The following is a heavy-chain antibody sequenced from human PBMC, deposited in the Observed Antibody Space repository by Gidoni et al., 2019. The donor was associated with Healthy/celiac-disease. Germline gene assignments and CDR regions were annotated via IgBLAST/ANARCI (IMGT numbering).Heavy chain of an antibody. CDR2: IKQDGSEK. D-gene: IGHD3-22*01. V-gene: IGHV3-7*01. Sequence: EVQLVESGGGLVQPGGSLRLSCAASGFTFSRYWMSWVRQAPGKGLEWVANIKQDGSEKYYVDSVKGRFTISRDNAKNSLYLQMNSLRAEDTAVYYCARARSYYDSSGYYLFDYWGQGTLVTVSS. CDR1: GFTFSRYW. J-gene: IGHJ4*02. CDR3: ARARSYYDSSGYYLFDY.